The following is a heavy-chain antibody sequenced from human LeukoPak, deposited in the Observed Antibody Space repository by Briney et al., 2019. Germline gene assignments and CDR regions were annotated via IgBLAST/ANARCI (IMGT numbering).Heavy chain of an antibody. V-gene: IGHV3-48*03. CDR1: GFTFRSYE. CDR3: AKRGAEVGATVAPGDY. Sequence: GGSLRLSCAASGFTFRSYEMNWVRQAPGKGLEWVSYISSSGSTIYYADSVKGRFTISRDNAKNSLYLQMNSLRAEDTAVYYCAKRGAEVGATVAPGDYWGQGTLLTVSS. J-gene: IGHJ4*02. D-gene: IGHD1-26*01. CDR2: ISSSGSTI.